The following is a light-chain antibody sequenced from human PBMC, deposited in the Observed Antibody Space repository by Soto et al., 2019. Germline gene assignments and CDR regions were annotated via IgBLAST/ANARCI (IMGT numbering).Light chain of an antibody. Sequence: EIVLTQSPATLSLSPGERATLSCRASQNVSRYLAWYQQKPGQAPRLLIYDASSRATGIPARFSGGGSGTDFTLTISSLAPEDFAVYYCQERSSWPLTFGGGTKMEIK. V-gene: IGKV3-11*01. CDR1: QNVSRY. J-gene: IGKJ4*01. CDR2: DAS. CDR3: QERSSWPLT.